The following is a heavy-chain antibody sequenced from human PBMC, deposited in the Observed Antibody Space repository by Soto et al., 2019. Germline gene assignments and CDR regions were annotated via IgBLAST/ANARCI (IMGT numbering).Heavy chain of an antibody. Sequence: ASVKVSCKSSGCTFSSYAISWVRQAPGQGLEWMGGIIPIFGTANYAQKFQGRVTITADESTSTACMELSSLRSEDTAVYYCARVRPTYYYDSSFDYWGQGTLVTVSS. V-gene: IGHV1-69*13. D-gene: IGHD3-22*01. CDR1: GCTFSSYA. CDR3: ARVRPTYYYDSSFDY. J-gene: IGHJ4*02. CDR2: IIPIFGTA.